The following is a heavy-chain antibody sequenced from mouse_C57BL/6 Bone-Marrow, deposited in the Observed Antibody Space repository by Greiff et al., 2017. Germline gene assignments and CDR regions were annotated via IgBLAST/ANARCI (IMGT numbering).Heavy chain of an antibody. D-gene: IGHD2-12*01. J-gene: IGHJ2*01. CDR2: IDPENGDT. V-gene: IGHV14-4*01. CDR3: APYDSLDD. Sequence: VQLQQSGAELMKPGASVKLSCTASGFNIKDDYMHWVKLRPEQGLEWIGWIDPENGDTEYASKFQGKATITAATSSNTAYLQLSSLTSEDTAVYYCAPYDSLDDWGQGTTLTVSA. CDR1: GFNIKDDY.